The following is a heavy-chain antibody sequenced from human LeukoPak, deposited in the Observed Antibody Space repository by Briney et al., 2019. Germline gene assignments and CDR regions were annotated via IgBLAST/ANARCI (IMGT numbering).Heavy chain of an antibody. V-gene: IGHV4-4*02. D-gene: IGHD2-21*01. CDR1: NGPITSTKW. Sequence: SGTLSLTCTASNGPITSTKWWSWVRPPPGEGLEWFGEISHTGSTNYNPSFNSRVTMSVDKSKNQFSLNLKSVTAADTALYYCASSSLVVVVTYGFDIWGRGTAVTVSS. CDR3: ASSSLVVVVTYGFDI. CDR2: ISHTGST. J-gene: IGHJ3*02.